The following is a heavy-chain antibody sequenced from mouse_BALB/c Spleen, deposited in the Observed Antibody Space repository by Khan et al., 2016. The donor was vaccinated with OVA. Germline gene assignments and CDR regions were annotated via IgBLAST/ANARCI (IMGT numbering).Heavy chain of an antibody. D-gene: IGHD4-1*01. CDR2: ISSGGDYT. V-gene: IGHV5-6*01. CDR3: ASHLTGSFAY. CDR1: GFTFSSYS. Sequence: EVQLVESGGDLVKPGGSLKLSCEASGFTFSSYSMSWVRQTPDKRLEWVATISSGGDYTYYPDNVKGRFAISRDNAKNTLYLQMSSLNSEDTAMYYCASHLTGSFAYWGQGTLVTVSA. J-gene: IGHJ3*01.